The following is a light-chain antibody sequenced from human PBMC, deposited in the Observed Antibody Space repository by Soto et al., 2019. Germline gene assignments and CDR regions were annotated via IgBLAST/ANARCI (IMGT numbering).Light chain of an antibody. V-gene: IGLV2-8*01. CDR2: EVN. Sequence: QSALTQPPSAYGSPGQSVTIACTGTSSDVGAYKYVSWYHQYPGKAPKLKIYEVNKRPSGVPDRFSGSKSGNTASLTVSGLQAEDEADYYCTSYTGSNIWVFGGGTKLTVL. CDR1: SSDVGAYKY. CDR3: TSYTGSNIWV. J-gene: IGLJ3*02.